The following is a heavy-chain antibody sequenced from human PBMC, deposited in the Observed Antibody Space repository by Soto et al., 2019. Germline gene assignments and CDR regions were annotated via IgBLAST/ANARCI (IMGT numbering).Heavy chain of an antibody. CDR3: AKGVLRFLEWLLYDY. CDR2: ISWNSGSI. D-gene: IGHD3-3*01. V-gene: IGHV3-9*01. CDR1: GFTFDDYA. J-gene: IGHJ4*02. Sequence: GGSLRLSCAASGFTFDDYAMHWVRQAPGKGLEWVSGISWNSGSIGYADSVKGRFTISRDNAKNSLYLQMNSLRAEDTALYYCAKGVLRFLEWLLYDYWGQGTLVTVSS.